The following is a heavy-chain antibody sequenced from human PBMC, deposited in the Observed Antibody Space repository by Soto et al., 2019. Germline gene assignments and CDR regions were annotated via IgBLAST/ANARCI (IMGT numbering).Heavy chain of an antibody. Sequence: SETLYLTCTVSGGSISSSSYYWGWIRQPPGKGLEWIGSIYYSGSTYYNPSLKSRVTISVDTSKNQFSLKLSSVTAADTAVYYCARHGKGYYYYMDVWGKGTTVTVSS. J-gene: IGHJ6*03. CDR1: GGSISSSSYY. D-gene: IGHD1-1*01. CDR2: IYYSGST. CDR3: ARHGKGYYYYMDV. V-gene: IGHV4-39*01.